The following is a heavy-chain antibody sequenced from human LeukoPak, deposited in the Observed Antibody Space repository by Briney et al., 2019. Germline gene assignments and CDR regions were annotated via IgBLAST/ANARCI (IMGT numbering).Heavy chain of an antibody. CDR2: ISSSSSYI. V-gene: IGHV3-21*01. CDR1: GFTFSSYS. D-gene: IGHD2-15*01. J-gene: IGHJ3*02. CDR3: ARELLQDAFDI. Sequence: GGSLRLACAASGFTFSSYSMNWVRQAPGKGLEGVSSISSSSSYIYYADSVKGRFTISRDNAKNSLYLQMNSLRAEDTAVYYCARELLQDAFDIWGQGTMVTVSS.